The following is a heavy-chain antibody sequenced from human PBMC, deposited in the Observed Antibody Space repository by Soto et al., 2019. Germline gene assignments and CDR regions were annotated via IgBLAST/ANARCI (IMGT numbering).Heavy chain of an antibody. J-gene: IGHJ4*02. V-gene: IGHV4-59*01. CDR3: ARRTYYYDSSGYLSAYYFDY. D-gene: IGHD3-22*01. CDR1: GGSISSYC. CDR2: IYYSGST. Sequence: SETLSLTCTVSGGSISSYCWSWIRQPPGKGLEWIGYIYYSGSTNYNPSLKSRVTISVDTSKNQFSLKLSSVTAADTAVYYCARRTYYYDSSGYLSAYYFDYWGQGTLVTVSS.